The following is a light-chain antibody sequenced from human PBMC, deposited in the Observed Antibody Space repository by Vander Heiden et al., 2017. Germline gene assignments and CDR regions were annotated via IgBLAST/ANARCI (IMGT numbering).Light chain of an antibody. CDR2: DVI. J-gene: IGLJ2*01. V-gene: IGLV2-11*01. CDR1: STDVGDYNY. CDR3: CSHAGTYTWI. Sequence: QSALTQPRSVSGSPGPSVTISCTGTSTDVGDYNYVSWYQQHPGKAPKLMIYDVIKRPSGVPDRFSGSKSGNTASLTISGLQPEDEADYYCCSHAGTYTWIFGGGTSLTVL.